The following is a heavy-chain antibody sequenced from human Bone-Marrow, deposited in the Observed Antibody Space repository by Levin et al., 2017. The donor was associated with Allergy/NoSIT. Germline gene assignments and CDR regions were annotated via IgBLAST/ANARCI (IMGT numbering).Heavy chain of an antibody. CDR2: IIPILGIA. J-gene: IGHJ4*02. D-gene: IGHD3-22*01. Sequence: SVKVSCKASGGTFSSYAISWVRQATGQGLEWMGRIIPILGIANYAQKFQGRVTITADKSTSTAYMELSSLRSEDTAVYYCARDWNYYDSSGYPRGGPNDYWGQGTLVTVSS. CDR3: ARDWNYYDSSGYPRGGPNDY. CDR1: GGTFSSYA. V-gene: IGHV1-69*04.